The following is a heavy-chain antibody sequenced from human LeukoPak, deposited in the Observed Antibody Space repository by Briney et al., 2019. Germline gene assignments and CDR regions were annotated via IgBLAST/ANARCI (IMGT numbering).Heavy chain of an antibody. CDR1: GGSISSSNW. J-gene: IGHJ4*02. D-gene: IGHD1-26*01. CDR2: IYHSGST. V-gene: IGHV4-4*02. Sequence: SGTLSLTCAVSGGSISSSNWWSWVRQPPGKGLEWIGEIYHSGSTYYNPSLKSRVTISVDTSKNQFSLKLDSVTAADTAVYYCARDAGNNQVGATFDYWGQGVLVTVSS. CDR3: ARDAGNNQVGATFDY.